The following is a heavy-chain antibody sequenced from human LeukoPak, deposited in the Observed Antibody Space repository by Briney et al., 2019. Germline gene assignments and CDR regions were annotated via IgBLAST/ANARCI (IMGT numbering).Heavy chain of an antibody. Sequence: GGPLTLSCAASGLTFSCSAMHWVRQASGKGLEWVGRIRSKANSYATAYAASVKGRFTISRDDSKNTAYLQMNSLKTEDTDVYYGTSGPIAARPSYYYYYMDVWGKGTTVTVSS. CDR1: GLTFSCSA. V-gene: IGHV3-73*01. D-gene: IGHD6-6*01. J-gene: IGHJ6*03. CDR3: TSGPIAARPSYYYYYMDV. CDR2: IRSKANSYAT.